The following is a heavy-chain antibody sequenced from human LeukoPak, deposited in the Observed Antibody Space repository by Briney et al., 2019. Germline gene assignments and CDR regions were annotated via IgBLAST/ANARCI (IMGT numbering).Heavy chain of an antibody. CDR3: AKDRRGSYYFDY. D-gene: IGHD1-26*01. V-gene: IGHV3-23*01. CDR1: GFTFSSYA. Sequence: GGSLRPSCAASGFTFSSYAMSWVRQAPGKGLEWVSAISGSGGSTYYADSVKGRFTISRDNSKNTLYLQMNSLRAEDTAVYYCAKDRRGSYYFDYWGQGTLVTVSS. J-gene: IGHJ4*02. CDR2: ISGSGGST.